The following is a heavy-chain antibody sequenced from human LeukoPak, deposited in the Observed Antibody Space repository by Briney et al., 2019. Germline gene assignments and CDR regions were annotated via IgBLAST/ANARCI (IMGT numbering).Heavy chain of an antibody. CDR3: AKTTTGYSSGRYPAWPIDY. V-gene: IGHV3-23*01. CDR2: IFGGGGSE. D-gene: IGHD2-15*01. J-gene: IGHJ4*02. Sequence: GGSLRLSCAASGFTFGSYAMNWVRQAPGKGLEGVSGIFGGGGSEHYADSVKGGFTISRDNSKNTMYLQMDSLRAEDTAIYYCAKTTTGYSSGRYPAWPIDYWGQGTLVTVSS. CDR1: GFTFGSYA.